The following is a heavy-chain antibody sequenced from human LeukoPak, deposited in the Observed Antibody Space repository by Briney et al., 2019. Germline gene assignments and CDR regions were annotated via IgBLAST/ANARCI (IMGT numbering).Heavy chain of an antibody. D-gene: IGHD3-10*01. J-gene: IGHJ6*03. V-gene: IGHV4-39*01. CDR2: IYYSGST. Sequence: SETLSLTCTVSGGSISSSSYYWGWIRQPPGKGLEWIGSIYYSGSTYYNPSLKSRVTISVDTSKNQFSLKLSSVTAADTAVYYCARTTMVRGTYYMDVWGKGTTVTISS. CDR3: ARTTMVRGTYYMDV. CDR1: GGSISSSSYY.